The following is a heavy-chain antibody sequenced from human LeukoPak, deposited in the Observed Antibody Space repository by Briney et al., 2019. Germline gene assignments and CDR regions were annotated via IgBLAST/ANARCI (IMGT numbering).Heavy chain of an antibody. Sequence: AGGSLRLSCAASGFTFSSYSMNWVRQAPGKGLEWVSAISGSGGSTYYADSVKGRFTISRDNSKNTLYLQMNSLRAEDTAVYYCARERGGGSLDYWGQGTLVTVSS. CDR2: ISGSGGST. D-gene: IGHD1-26*01. V-gene: IGHV3-23*01. CDR1: GFTFSSYS. CDR3: ARERGGGSLDY. J-gene: IGHJ4*02.